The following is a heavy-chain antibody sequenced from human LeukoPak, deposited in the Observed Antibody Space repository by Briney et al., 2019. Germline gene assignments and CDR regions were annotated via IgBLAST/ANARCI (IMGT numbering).Heavy chain of an antibody. CDR2: ISGRGGRT. CDR1: GFTFSSYA. J-gene: IGHJ4*02. V-gene: IGHV3-23*01. D-gene: IGHD6-13*01. Sequence: PGGSLRLSCVASGFTFSSYAVTWVRQAPGKGLEWVSAISGRGGRTYYADSVKGRFTISRDNSKNTLYLQMKSLGAEDTAVYSCAKSKGYPYYFDYWGQGILVTVSS. CDR3: AKSKGYPYYFDY.